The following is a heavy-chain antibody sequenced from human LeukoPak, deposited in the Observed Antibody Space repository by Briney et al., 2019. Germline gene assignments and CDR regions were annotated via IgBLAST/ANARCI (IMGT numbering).Heavy chain of an antibody. V-gene: IGHV1-69*05. Sequence: SVKVSCKASGGTSSSYAISWVRQAPGQGLEWMGGIIPIFGTANYAQKFQGRVTITTDESTSTAYMELSSLRSEDTAVYYCAKVTPDIVVVPAAPEYWGQGTLVTVSS. CDR2: IIPIFGTA. J-gene: IGHJ4*02. CDR1: GGTSSSYA. CDR3: AKVTPDIVVVPAAPEY. D-gene: IGHD2-2*01.